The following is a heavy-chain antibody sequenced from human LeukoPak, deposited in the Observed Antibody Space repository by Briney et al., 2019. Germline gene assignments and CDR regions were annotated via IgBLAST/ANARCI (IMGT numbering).Heavy chain of an antibody. CDR2: INPNSGGT. CDR3: ATMGYSGSYGDTY. Sequence: ASVKVSCKASGYTFTGYYMHWVRQAPGQGLEWMGWINPNSGGTNYAQKFQGRVTMTRDTSISTAYMELSRLRSDDTAVYYCATMGYSGSYGDTYWGQGTLVTVSS. CDR1: GYTFTGYY. V-gene: IGHV1-2*02. J-gene: IGHJ4*02. D-gene: IGHD1-26*01.